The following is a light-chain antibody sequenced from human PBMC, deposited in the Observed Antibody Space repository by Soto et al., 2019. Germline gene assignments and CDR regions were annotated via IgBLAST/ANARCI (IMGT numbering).Light chain of an antibody. Sequence: QSVLTQPPSASGSPGQSVTISCTGTSSDVGGYNYVSWYQQHPGKAPKLMISEVSKRPSGVPDRFSGSKSGNTASLTVSGLKAEDEAYYYCSSFAGNNNLVFGGGTKLTVL. CDR2: EVS. J-gene: IGLJ2*01. CDR1: SSDVGGYNY. CDR3: SSFAGNNNLV. V-gene: IGLV2-8*01.